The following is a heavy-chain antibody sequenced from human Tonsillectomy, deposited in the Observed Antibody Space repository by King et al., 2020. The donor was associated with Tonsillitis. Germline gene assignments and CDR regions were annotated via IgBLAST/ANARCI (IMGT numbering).Heavy chain of an antibody. CDR1: GFTFDDYA. V-gene: IGHV3-9*01. D-gene: IGHD2-21*01. Sequence: VQLVESGGGLVQPGRPLRLSCAASGFTFDDYAMHWVRQAPGKGLEWVSGISWNSGGIVYADSVKGRFTISRDNAKNSLFLQINSLRAEDTALYYCAKTTLKALRSVIDGRAGFFDFWGQGTLVTVSS. CDR2: ISWNSGGI. CDR3: AKTTLKALRSVIDGRAGFFDF. J-gene: IGHJ4*02.